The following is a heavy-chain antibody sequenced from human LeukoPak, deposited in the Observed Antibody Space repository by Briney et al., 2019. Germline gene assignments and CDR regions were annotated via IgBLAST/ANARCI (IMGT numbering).Heavy chain of an antibody. J-gene: IGHJ5*02. CDR2: INHSGST. Sequence: SETLSLTCAVYGGSFSGYYWSWIRRPPGKGLEWIGEINHSGSTNYNPSLKSRVTISVDTSKNQFSLKLSSVTAADTAVYYCARGSSWFDPWGQGTLVTVSS. V-gene: IGHV4-34*01. CDR3: ARGSSWFDP. CDR1: GGSFSGYY.